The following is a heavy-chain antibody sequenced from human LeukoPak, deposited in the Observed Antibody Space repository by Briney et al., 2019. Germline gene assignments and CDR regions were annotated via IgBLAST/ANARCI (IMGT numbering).Heavy chain of an antibody. Sequence: GGSLRLSCAASGFTFSSYWMSWVRQAPGKGLEWVANIKQHGREEYYVDSVKGRFTISRDNAKNSVYLQMNSLRAEDTAVYYCARRSTSWDYFDYWGQGILVTVSS. V-gene: IGHV3-7*01. CDR3: ARRSTSWDYFDY. CDR2: IKQHGREE. J-gene: IGHJ4*02. D-gene: IGHD6-6*01. CDR1: GFTFSSYW.